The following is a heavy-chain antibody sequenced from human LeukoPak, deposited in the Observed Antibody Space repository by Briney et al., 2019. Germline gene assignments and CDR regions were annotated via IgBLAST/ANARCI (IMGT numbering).Heavy chain of an antibody. V-gene: IGHV3-30*19. Sequence: PGRSLRLSCAASGFTFSSYGMHWVRQAPGKGLEWVAVIWYDGSNKYYADSVKGRFTISRDNSKNTLYLQMNSLRAEDTAVYYCARGAREYCSGGSCSAGYYHYGMDVWGQGTTVTVSS. CDR3: ARGAREYCSGGSCSAGYYHYGMDV. D-gene: IGHD2-15*01. CDR2: IWYDGSNK. CDR1: GFTFSSYG. J-gene: IGHJ6*02.